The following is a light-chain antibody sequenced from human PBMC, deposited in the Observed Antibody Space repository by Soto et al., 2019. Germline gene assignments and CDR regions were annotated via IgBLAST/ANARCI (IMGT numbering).Light chain of an antibody. V-gene: IGLV3-21*02. CDR3: QVWDRSSDHWV. Sequence: SYELTQPPSVSVAPGQTATITCGGNNIGSKSVHWYQQKSGQAPVLVVYDDSDRPSGIPERFSGSNSGNAATLTISRVEAGDEADYYCQVWDRSSDHWVFGGGTKLTVL. CDR2: DDS. J-gene: IGLJ3*02. CDR1: NIGSKS.